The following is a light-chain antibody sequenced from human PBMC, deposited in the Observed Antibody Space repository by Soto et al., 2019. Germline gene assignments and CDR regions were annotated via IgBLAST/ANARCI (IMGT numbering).Light chain of an antibody. CDR1: QSVRSN. CDR3: QQYNNWPIT. CDR2: GAL. Sequence: EIVLTQSPVTLSLSPGERATLSCRASQSVRSNLAWYQQKPGQAPRLLIYGALTRATGIPARFSGSGSGTEFTLTISSLQSEDFAVYYCQQYNNWPITFGQGTRLEIK. V-gene: IGKV3-15*01. J-gene: IGKJ5*01.